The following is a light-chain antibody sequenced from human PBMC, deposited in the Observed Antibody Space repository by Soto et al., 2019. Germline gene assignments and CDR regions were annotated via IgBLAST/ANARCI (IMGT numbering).Light chain of an antibody. CDR2: GAS. CDR1: QSVSSSY. CDR3: QQYGSSPQT. J-gene: IGKJ1*01. Sequence: EIVLTQSPGTLSLSPGERATLSCRASQSVSSSYLAWYQQKPGQAPRLPIYGASSRATGIPDRFSGSGSGTEFPLTISRLEPEDFAVYYCQQYGSSPQTFGQGTKVEIK. V-gene: IGKV3-20*01.